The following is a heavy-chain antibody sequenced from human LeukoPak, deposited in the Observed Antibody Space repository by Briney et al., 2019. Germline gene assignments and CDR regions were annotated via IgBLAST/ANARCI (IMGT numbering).Heavy chain of an antibody. CDR1: GYTFTGYN. D-gene: IGHD2-21*02. CDR2: INPNDGGT. CDR3: ARAVRVTTDFDC. V-gene: IGHV1-2*02. Sequence: GASVKVSCKASGYTFTGYNIHWMRQAPGQGLEWMGWINPNDGGTNYAQNFQGRVTMTRDTSITTVYMEVSGLTSDDTAVYYCARAVRVTTDFDCWGQGTLVTVSS. J-gene: IGHJ4*02.